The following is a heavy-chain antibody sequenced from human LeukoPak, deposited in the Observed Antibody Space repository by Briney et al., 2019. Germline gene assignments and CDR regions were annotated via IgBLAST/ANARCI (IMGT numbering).Heavy chain of an antibody. D-gene: IGHD3-10*01. CDR1: GYTFTGYY. V-gene: IGHV1-2*02. CDR2: INPNSGGT. J-gene: IGHJ6*03. CDR3: ARQHYYGSGHYMDV. Sequence: ASVKVSCKASGYTFTGYYMHWVRQAPGQGLEWMGWINPNSGGTNYAQKFQGRVTMTRDTSISTAYMELSRLRSDDTAVYYCARQHYYGSGHYMDVWGKGTTVTISS.